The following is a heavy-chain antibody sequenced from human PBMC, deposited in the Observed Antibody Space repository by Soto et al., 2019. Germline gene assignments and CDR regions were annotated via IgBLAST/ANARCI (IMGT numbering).Heavy chain of an antibody. J-gene: IGHJ6*02. V-gene: IGHV3-33*01. D-gene: IGHD4-17*01. CDR3: AREYTVTTVAYYYYGMDV. CDR1: GFTFSSYG. Sequence: PGGSLRLSCAASGFTFSSYGMHWVRQAPGKGLEWVAVIWYDGSNKYYADSVKGRFTISRDNSKNTLYLQMNSLRAEDTAVYYCAREYTVTTVAYYYYGMDVWGQGTTVTVSS. CDR2: IWYDGSNK.